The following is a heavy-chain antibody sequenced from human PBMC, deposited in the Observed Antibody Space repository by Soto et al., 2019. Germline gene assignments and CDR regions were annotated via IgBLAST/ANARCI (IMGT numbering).Heavy chain of an antibody. D-gene: IGHD5-18*01. CDR3: ARMESFGSLNWFDP. CDR1: GYTFTNND. Sequence: ASVKVSCKASGYTFTNNDVSWFRQATGQGLEWMGWMNPGSGDTGYAQKFQGRVTMTRDISIATAYMELTSLTSEDTAIYYCARMESFGSLNWFDPWGQGTLVTVSS. V-gene: IGHV1-8*01. J-gene: IGHJ5*02. CDR2: MNPGSGDT.